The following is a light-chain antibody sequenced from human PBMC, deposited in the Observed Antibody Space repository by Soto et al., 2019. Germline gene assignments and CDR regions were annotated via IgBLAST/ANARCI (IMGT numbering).Light chain of an antibody. CDR1: QSVSSY. V-gene: IGKV3-11*02. Sequence: ELVLTQSPAPLPLSPAERTTLSCRVSQSVSSYLAWYQQKPDQAPTLLVYDASIRATGIPPRCSGGGSGSDFTLTISSLEPEDFAVEYEEERCNWWSLSFGGGTKVEVK. CDR3: EERCNWWSLS. CDR2: DAS. J-gene: IGKJ4*01.